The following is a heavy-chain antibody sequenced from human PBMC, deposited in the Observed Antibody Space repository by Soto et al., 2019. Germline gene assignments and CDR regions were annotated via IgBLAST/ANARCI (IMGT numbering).Heavy chain of an antibody. CDR2: ISYDGSNK. CDR3: AKDFKDPYCSGGSCYQPWFDP. D-gene: IGHD2-15*01. Sequence: GGSLRLSCAASGFTFSSYGMHWVRQAPGKGLEWVAVISYDGSNKYYADSVKGRFTISRDNSKNTLYLQMNSLRAEDTAVYYCAKDFKDPYCSGGSCYQPWFDPWGQGTLVTVSS. CDR1: GFTFSSYG. V-gene: IGHV3-30*18. J-gene: IGHJ5*02.